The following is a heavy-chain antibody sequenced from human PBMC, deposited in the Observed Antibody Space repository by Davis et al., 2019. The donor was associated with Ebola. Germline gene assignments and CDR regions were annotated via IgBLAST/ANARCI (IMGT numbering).Heavy chain of an antibody. D-gene: IGHD4-17*01. CDR1: GYNFTNHW. CDR2: IYPGDSDT. J-gene: IGHJ5*02. V-gene: IGHV5-51*01. CDR3: ARLKLGDYAPIGWFDP. Sequence: GESLKISCKGFGYNFTNHWIGWVRQMPGRGLEWMGIIYPGDSDTRYSPSFQGQVTISADKSISTAYLQWSSLKASDTAMYYCARLKLGDYAPIGWFDPWGQGTLVTVSS.